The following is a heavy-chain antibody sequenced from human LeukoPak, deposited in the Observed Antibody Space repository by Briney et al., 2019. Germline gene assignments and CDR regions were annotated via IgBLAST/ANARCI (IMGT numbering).Heavy chain of an antibody. CDR3: ARGLRFNVAVVGTPDGF. CDR2: ISSSSTTT. D-gene: IGHD6-19*01. CDR1: GLIFSGYS. Sequence: GGPLRLSCGVSGLIFSGYSMNWVRQAPGKGLEWVSYISSSSTTTYYADSVKGRFTVSRDNARNTLYLQMNSLRAEDTAVYYCARGLRFNVAVVGTPDGFWGQGTLVTVSS. J-gene: IGHJ4*02. V-gene: IGHV3-48*01.